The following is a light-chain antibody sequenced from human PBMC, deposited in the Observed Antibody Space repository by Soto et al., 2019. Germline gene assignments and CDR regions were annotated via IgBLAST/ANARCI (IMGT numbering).Light chain of an antibody. CDR1: QSVSGW. Sequence: DIQMTQCPATQSTSVCDTVTVTCPSSQSVSGWLAWYQQKPGEAPKLLIYDASALPRGVPSRFSGSGPGTKFTLTIASLQPDDFATYYCQQYETFSGTFGPGTKVDIK. CDR3: QQYETFSGT. J-gene: IGKJ1*01. CDR2: DAS. V-gene: IGKV1-5*01.